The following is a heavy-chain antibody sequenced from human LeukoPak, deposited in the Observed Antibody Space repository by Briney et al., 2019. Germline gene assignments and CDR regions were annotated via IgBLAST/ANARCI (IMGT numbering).Heavy chain of an antibody. V-gene: IGHV3-48*03. J-gene: IGHJ6*03. Sequence: GGSLRLSCAASGFTFSSYEMNWVRQAPGKGLEWVSYISSSGSTIYYADSVKGRFTISRDNAKNTLYLQMNSLRAEDTAVYYCARVDWGGYYYMDVWGKGTTVTVSS. D-gene: IGHD7-27*01. CDR3: ARVDWGGYYYMDV. CDR2: ISSSGSTI. CDR1: GFTFSSYE.